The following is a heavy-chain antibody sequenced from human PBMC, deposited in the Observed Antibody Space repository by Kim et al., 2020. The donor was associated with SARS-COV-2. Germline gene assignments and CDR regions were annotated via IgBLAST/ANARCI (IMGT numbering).Heavy chain of an antibody. V-gene: IGHV4-38-2*02. CDR3: ARSWYEENWFDP. J-gene: IGHJ5*02. CDR1: GYSISSGYY. CDR2: IYHSGST. Sequence: SETLSLTCTVSGYSISSGYYWGWIRQPPGKGLEWIGSIYHSGSTYYNPSLKSRVTISVDTSQNQFSLQLSSVTAADTAVYYCARSWYEENWFDPWAQGTL. D-gene: IGHD6-13*01.